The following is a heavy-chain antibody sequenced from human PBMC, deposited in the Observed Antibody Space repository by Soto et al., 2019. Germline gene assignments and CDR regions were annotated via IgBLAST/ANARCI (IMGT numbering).Heavy chain of an antibody. V-gene: IGHV4-34*01. CDR2: INHSGST. D-gene: IGHD3-10*01. CDR3: ASLGSNGMDV. Sequence: SETLSLTCAVYGGSFSGYYWSWIRQPPGKGLEWIGEINHSGSTNYNPSLKSRVTISVDTSKNQFSLKLSSVTAADTAVYYCASLGSNGMDVWGQGTTVTISS. J-gene: IGHJ6*02. CDR1: GGSFSGYY.